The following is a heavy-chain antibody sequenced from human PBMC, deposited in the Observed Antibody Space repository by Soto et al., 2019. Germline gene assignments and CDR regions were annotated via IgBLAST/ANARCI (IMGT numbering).Heavy chain of an antibody. J-gene: IGHJ6*03. CDR3: AKDGSGTYYPYYMDV. CDR2: ISYDGTNK. CDR1: GFTFSNYG. D-gene: IGHD3-10*01. V-gene: IGHV3-30*18. Sequence: QVQLVESGGGVVQPGRSLRLSCAASGFTFSNYGMHWVRQAPGKGLEWVAVISYDGTNKYYADSVKGRFTFSKDNSKNTLYLLMYSLRHEDTAVYYCAKDGSGTYYPYYMDVWVKGTTVTVSS.